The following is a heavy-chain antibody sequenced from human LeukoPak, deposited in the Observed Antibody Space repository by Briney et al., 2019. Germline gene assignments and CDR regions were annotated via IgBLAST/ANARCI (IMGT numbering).Heavy chain of an antibody. Sequence: PGRSLRLSCAASGFTFSSYAMHWVRQAPGKGLEWVAVISYDGSNKYYADSVKGRFTISRDNSKNTLYLQMNSLRAEDTAVYHCARSLPCARGGISCYRRPFDYWGQGTLVTVSS. V-gene: IGHV3-30*04. D-gene: IGHD2-2*02. CDR2: ISYDGSNK. J-gene: IGHJ4*02. CDR3: ARSLPCARGGISCYRRPFDY. CDR1: GFTFSSYA.